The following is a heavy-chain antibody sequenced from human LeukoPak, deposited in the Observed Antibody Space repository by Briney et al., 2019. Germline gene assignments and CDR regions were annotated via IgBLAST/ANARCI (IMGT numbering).Heavy chain of an antibody. V-gene: IGHV3-30-3*01. CDR2: ISYDGSNK. CDR3: ARDEDYGDYSIDY. D-gene: IGHD4-17*01. CDR1: GFTFSSYA. J-gene: IGHJ4*02. Sequence: TGGSLRLSCAASGFTFSSYAMHWVRQAPGKGLEWVAVISYDGSNKYYADSVKGRFTISRDNSKNTLCLQMNSLRAEDTAVYYCARDEDYGDYSIDYWGQGTLVTVSS.